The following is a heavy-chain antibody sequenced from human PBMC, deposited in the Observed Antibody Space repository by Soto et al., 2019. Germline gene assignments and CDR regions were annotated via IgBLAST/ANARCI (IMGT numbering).Heavy chain of an antibody. J-gene: IGHJ4*02. CDR3: ASATVVAATFDF. D-gene: IGHD2-15*01. CDR1: GFAFRSYN. V-gene: IGHV3-21*01. CDR2: ISSGSSNI. Sequence: GGSLRLSCTASGFAFRSYNMNWVRQAPGKGLEWVASISSGSSNIYYADSVKGRFTISRDNAKNSLFLQMDSLRAEDSAVYYCASATVVAATFDFWGQGTLVTVSS.